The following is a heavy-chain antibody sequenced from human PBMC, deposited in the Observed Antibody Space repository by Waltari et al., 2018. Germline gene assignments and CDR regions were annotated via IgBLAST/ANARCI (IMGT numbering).Heavy chain of an antibody. D-gene: IGHD6-19*01. CDR3: ATGTVYSSGWYYDAFDI. Sequence: QLQLQESGPGLVTPSETLSLTCTVSGGSISSSSYYWGWIRQPPGKGLEWIGSIYYSGSTYYNPSLKSRVTISVDTSKNQFSMKLSSVTAADTAVYYCATGTVYSSGWYYDAFDIWGQGTMVTVSS. J-gene: IGHJ3*02. CDR1: GGSISSSSYY. V-gene: IGHV4-39*07. CDR2: IYYSGST.